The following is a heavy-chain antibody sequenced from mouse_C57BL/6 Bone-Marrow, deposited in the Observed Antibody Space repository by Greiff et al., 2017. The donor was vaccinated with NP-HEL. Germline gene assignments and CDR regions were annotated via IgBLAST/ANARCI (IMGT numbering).Heavy chain of an antibody. V-gene: IGHV1-82*01. Sequence: QVQLQQSGPEPVKPGASVKISCKASGYAFSSSWMNWVKQRPGKGLEWIGRIYPGDGDTNYNGKFKGKATLTADKSSSTAYMQLSSLTSEDSAVYFCARSTAQATAFDYWGQGTTLTVSS. J-gene: IGHJ2*01. CDR3: ARSTAQATAFDY. CDR2: IYPGDGDT. D-gene: IGHD3-2*02. CDR1: GYAFSSSW.